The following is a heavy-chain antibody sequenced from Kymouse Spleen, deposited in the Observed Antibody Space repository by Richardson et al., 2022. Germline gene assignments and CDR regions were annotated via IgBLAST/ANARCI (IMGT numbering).Heavy chain of an antibody. CDR3: AREGIVVVPAANYGMDV. V-gene: IGHV4-4*02. J-gene: IGHJ6*02. CDR1: GGSISSSNW. D-gene: IGHD2-2*02. CDR2: IYHSGST. Sequence: QVQLQESGPGLVKPSGTLSLTCAVSGGSISSSNWWSWVRQPPGKGLEWIGEIYHSGSTNYNPSLKSRVTISVDKSKNQFSLKLSSVTAADTAVYYCAREGIVVVPAANYGMDVWGQGTTVTVSS.